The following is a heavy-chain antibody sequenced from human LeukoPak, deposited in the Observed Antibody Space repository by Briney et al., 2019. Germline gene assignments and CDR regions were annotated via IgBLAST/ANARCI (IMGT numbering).Heavy chain of an antibody. CDR1: GFTFSSYE. CDR3: ASEPEPYSSSSFDY. Sequence: GGPLRLSCAASGFTFSSYEMNWVRQAPGKVLEWVSYISSSGSTIYYADSVKGRFTISRDNAKNSLYLQMNSLRAEDTAVYYCASEPEPYSSSSFDYWGQGTLVTVSS. D-gene: IGHD6-6*01. CDR2: ISSSGSTI. J-gene: IGHJ4*02. V-gene: IGHV3-48*03.